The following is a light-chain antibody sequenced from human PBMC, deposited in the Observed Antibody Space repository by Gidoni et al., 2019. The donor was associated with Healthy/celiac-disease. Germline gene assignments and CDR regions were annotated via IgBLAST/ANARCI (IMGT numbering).Light chain of an antibody. V-gene: IGKV1-8*01. CDR2: AAS. Sequence: IRLTQSPSSFSASTGDRVTITCRASQGSSSYLAWYQQKPGKAPKLLIYAASTLQSGVPSRFSGSGSGTDFTLTISCLQSEDFATYYCQQYYSDPLTFGGGTKVEIK. CDR1: QGSSSY. J-gene: IGKJ4*01. CDR3: QQYYSDPLT.